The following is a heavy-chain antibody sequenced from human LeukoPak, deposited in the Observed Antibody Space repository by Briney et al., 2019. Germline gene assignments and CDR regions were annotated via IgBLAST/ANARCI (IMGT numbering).Heavy chain of an antibody. V-gene: IGHV3-23*01. Sequence: PGGSLRLSCAASGFTFSSYAMSWVRQAPGKGLKWVSAISGSGGSTYYADSVKGRFTISRDNSKNTLYLQMNSLRAEDTAVYYCAKRGYYYDSSGYYSDYWGQGTLVTVSS. CDR3: AKRGYYYDSSGYYSDY. CDR2: ISGSGGST. CDR1: GFTFSSYA. J-gene: IGHJ4*02. D-gene: IGHD3-22*01.